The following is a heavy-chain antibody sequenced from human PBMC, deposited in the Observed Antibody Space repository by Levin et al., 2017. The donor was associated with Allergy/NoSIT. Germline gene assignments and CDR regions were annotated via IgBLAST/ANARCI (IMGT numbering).Heavy chain of an antibody. CDR3: AKALTFLEWLIYYGMDV. Sequence: PGGSLRLSCAASGFTFSSYAMSWVRQAPGKGLEWVSAISGSGGSTYYADSVKGRFTISRDNSKNTLYLQMNSLRAEDTAVYYCAKALTFLEWLIYYGMDVWGQGTTVTVSS. V-gene: IGHV3-23*01. CDR1: GFTFSSYA. CDR2: ISGSGGST. J-gene: IGHJ6*02. D-gene: IGHD3-3*01.